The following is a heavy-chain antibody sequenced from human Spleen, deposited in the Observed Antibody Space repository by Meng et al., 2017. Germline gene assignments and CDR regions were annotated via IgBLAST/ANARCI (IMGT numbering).Heavy chain of an antibody. D-gene: IGHD6-19*01. CDR1: GFTFDDYT. CDR3: AKDKYSSGWSPFDY. J-gene: IGHJ4*02. CDR2: ISWDGGST. V-gene: IGHV3-43*01. Sequence: GESLKISCAASGFTFDDYTMHWVRQAPGKGLEWVSLISWDGGSTYYADSVKGRFTISRDNSKNSLYLQMNSLRTEDTALYYCAKDKYSSGWSPFDYWGQGILVTVSS.